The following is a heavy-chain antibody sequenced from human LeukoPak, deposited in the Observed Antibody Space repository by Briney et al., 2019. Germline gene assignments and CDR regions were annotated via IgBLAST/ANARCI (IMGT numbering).Heavy chain of an antibody. D-gene: IGHD4-11*01. V-gene: IGHV4-31*11. J-gene: IGHJ4*02. CDR3: ARENTVTFDY. Sequence: SETLSLTCAVSGYSISSGYYWGWIRQHPGKGLELIGYIYYSGTTYYNPSLKSRVTISVDTSKNQFSLRLSSVTAADTAVYYCARENTVTFDYWGQGTLVTVSS. CDR1: GYSISSGYY. CDR2: IYYSGTT.